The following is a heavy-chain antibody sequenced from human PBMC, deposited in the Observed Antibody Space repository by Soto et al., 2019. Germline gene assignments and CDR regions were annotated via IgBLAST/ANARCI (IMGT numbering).Heavy chain of an antibody. D-gene: IGHD1-26*01. J-gene: IGHJ4*02. CDR3: AKSKSGVGPRQLQSFFDY. CDR1: GFIFSSDG. CDR2: VSYDGANE. V-gene: IGHV3-30*18. Sequence: QGQLVESEGGLVQPGGALRLSCAASGFIFSSDGIHWLRQAPGKGLEWVAFVSYDGANEAYADSVKGRFTVSRDNSRNTVSLQLNSLRPEDTAVYYCAKSKSGVGPRQLQSFFDYSGQGALVAVSS.